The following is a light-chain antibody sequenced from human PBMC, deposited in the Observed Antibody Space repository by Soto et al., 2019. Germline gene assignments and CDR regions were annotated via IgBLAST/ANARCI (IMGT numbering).Light chain of an antibody. CDR3: QQYHNWPPQYT. J-gene: IGKJ2*01. CDR2: GAS. V-gene: IGKV3-15*01. Sequence: EIVMTQSPASLSVSPGEGATLSCRASQTVASNLAWYQQKPGRGPRPLIHGASTRTTGDPARFSGSGSGTDFTLTISSLPSEDFAVYYCQQYHNWPPQYTFGQGTKLQIK. CDR1: QTVASN.